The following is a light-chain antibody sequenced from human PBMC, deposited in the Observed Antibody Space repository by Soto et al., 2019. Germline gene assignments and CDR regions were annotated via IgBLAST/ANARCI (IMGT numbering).Light chain of an antibody. CDR3: KHYGGMWT. CDR2: DAS. Sequence: DIQMSQSPSTLSASVGDRVNITCRASRSLTRWMAWYQQKPGKAPKFLIYDASSLESGVQSRFSGSGSGTEFILTIRGLQPDDFATYCCKHYGGMWTFGQGTKVDIK. V-gene: IGKV1-5*01. CDR1: RSLTRW. J-gene: IGKJ1*01.